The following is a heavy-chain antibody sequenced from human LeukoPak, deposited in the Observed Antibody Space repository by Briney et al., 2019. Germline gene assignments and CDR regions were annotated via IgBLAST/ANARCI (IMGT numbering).Heavy chain of an antibody. Sequence: SSQTLSLTCTVSGGSISSGGYYWSWIRQHPGKGLEWIGYIYYSGSTYYNPSLKSRVTISVDTSKNQFSLKLSSVTAADTAVYYCASLLLWFGESSNNPYYYYGMDVWGQGTTVTVSS. CDR1: GGSISSGGYY. CDR3: ASLLLWFGESSNNPYYYYGMDV. V-gene: IGHV4-31*03. J-gene: IGHJ6*02. D-gene: IGHD3-10*01. CDR2: IYYSGST.